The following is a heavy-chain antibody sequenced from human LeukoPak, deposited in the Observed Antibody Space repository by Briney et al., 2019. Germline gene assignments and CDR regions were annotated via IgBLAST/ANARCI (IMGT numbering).Heavy chain of an antibody. CDR1: GYSFTSYW. Sequence: GESLKISCKGSGYSFTSYWICWVRQMPGKGLEWMGIIYPGDSDTRYSPSFQGQVTISADKSISTAYLQWSSLKASDTAMYYCARLPYCSSTSCYDSYYYGMDVWGQGTTVTVSS. CDR3: ARLPYCSSTSCYDSYYYGMDV. V-gene: IGHV5-51*01. J-gene: IGHJ6*02. D-gene: IGHD2-2*01. CDR2: IYPGDSDT.